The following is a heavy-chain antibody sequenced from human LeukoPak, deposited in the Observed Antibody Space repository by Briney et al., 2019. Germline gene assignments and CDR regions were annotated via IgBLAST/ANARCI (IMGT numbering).Heavy chain of an antibody. Sequence: ASVKVSCKASGYTFTSYDINWVRQATGQGLEWMGRINPNSGGTDYAQKFQGSVTMTRDTSISTAYMELTRLRSDDTAVYYCARGLYYFDYWGQGTLVTVSS. CDR3: ARGLYYFDY. V-gene: IGHV1-2*06. D-gene: IGHD2-15*01. J-gene: IGHJ4*02. CDR2: INPNSGGT. CDR1: GYTFTSYD.